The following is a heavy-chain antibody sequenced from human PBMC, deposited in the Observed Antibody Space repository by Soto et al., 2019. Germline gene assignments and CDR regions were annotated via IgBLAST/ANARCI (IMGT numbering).Heavy chain of an antibody. Sequence: SETLSLTCTVSGGSISSGGYYWSWIRQHPGKGLEWIGYIYYSGSTYYNPSLKSRVTISVDTSKNQFSLKRSSVTAADTAVYYCAREAHQMVRGSPWFDYWGQGTLVTVSS. D-gene: IGHD3-10*01. CDR2: IYYSGST. CDR1: GGSISSGGYY. J-gene: IGHJ4*02. CDR3: AREAHQMVRGSPWFDY. V-gene: IGHV4-31*03.